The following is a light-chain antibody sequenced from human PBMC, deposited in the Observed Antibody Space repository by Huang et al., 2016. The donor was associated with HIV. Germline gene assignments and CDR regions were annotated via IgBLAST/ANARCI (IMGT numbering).Light chain of an antibody. Sequence: EIVLTQSPATLSLSPGERATLSCRASQSISIYLAWYHQKPGQAPMLLIYDASNRASGIPARFSGSGSGTDFTLTISSLEPEDFAVYYCQQRTNWPPLTFGGGTKVEIK. CDR1: QSISIY. J-gene: IGKJ4*01. CDR3: QQRTNWPPLT. V-gene: IGKV3-11*01. CDR2: DAS.